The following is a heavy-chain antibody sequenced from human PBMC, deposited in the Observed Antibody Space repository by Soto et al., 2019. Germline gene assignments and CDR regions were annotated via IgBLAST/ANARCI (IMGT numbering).Heavy chain of an antibody. CDR2: IHFGGNT. Sequence: PSETLSLTCAVSGGSISSGGYSWGWIRQPPGKGLEWVATIHFGGNTYYSPSLKSRVNISVDTSKNRFSLNLNSVTAADTAVYYCAKMRAVEDVRGHYYLGWSAYWVQGIRVTVSS. J-gene: IGHJ4*02. V-gene: IGHV4-39*02. D-gene: IGHD3-10*02. CDR1: GGSISSGGYS. CDR3: AKMRAVEDVRGHYYLGWSAY.